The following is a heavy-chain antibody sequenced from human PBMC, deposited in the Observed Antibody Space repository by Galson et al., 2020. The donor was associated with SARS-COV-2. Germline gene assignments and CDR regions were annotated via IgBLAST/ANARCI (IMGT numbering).Heavy chain of an antibody. J-gene: IGHJ3*02. D-gene: IGHD4-17*01. CDR1: GTSISGGSYS. CDR2: ISHSGGT. CDR3: ARLHYGEYAPEAFDI. V-gene: IGHV4-30-2*01. Sequence: SQTLSLTCAVSGTSISGGSYSWNWIRQPPGKGLEWIGYISHSGGTYYNPSLKSRVTISGDRSKNQFSLRLSSVTAADAAVYFCARLHYGEYAPEAFDIWGPWTRVTV.